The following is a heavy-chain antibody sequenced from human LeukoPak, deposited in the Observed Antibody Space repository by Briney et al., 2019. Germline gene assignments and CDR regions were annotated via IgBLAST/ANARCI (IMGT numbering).Heavy chain of an antibody. CDR2: IFRTGTT. V-gene: IGHV4-30-4*07. J-gene: IGHJ4*02. D-gene: IGHD3-10*01. CDR3: ARLPSAYYYGSGTYYKSVGRHDY. CDR1: GGSISSGGYS. Sequence: SETLSLTCGVSGGSISSGGYSWSWIRQPPGKAPEWIGYIFRTGTTYYNPSLKSRVTISVDTSKNQFSLKLTSVTAADTAVYYCARLPSAYYYGSGTYYKSVGRHDYWGQGTLVTVSS.